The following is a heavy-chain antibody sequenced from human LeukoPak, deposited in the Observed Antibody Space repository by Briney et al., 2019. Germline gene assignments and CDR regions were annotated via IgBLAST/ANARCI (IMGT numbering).Heavy chain of an antibody. D-gene: IGHD1-26*01. CDR3: ARGGTVRNGMDV. CDR2: IYYSGST. Sequence: SETLSLTCTVSGGSISSYYWSWIRQPPGKGLEWIGYIYYSGSTNYNPSLKSRVTISVDTSRNQFSLKLSSVTAADTAVYYCARGGTVRNGMDVWGQGTTVTVSS. CDR1: GGSISSYY. V-gene: IGHV4-59*01. J-gene: IGHJ6*02.